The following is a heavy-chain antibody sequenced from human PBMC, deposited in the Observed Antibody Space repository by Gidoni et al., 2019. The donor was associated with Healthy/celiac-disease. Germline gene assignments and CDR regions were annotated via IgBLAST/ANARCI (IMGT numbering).Heavy chain of an antibody. CDR1: GYTLTELS. CDR3: ATGGSGSYYNGHYYYGMDV. D-gene: IGHD3-10*01. J-gene: IGHJ6*02. CDR2: FDPEDGET. Sequence: QVQLVQSGAEVKKPGASVKVSCKVSGYTLTELSMHWVRQAPGKGLEWMGGFDPEDGETIYAQKFQGRVTMTEDTSTDTAYMELSSLRSEDTAVYYCATGGSGSYYNGHYYYGMDVWGQGTTVTVSS. V-gene: IGHV1-24*01.